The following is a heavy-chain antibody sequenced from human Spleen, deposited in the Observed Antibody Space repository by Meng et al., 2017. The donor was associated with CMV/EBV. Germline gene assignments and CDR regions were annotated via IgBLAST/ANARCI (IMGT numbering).Heavy chain of an antibody. V-gene: IGHV3-11*01. CDR3: ARLPTLLDY. Sequence: LTWAVYGGSFSGYYWSWIRQAPGKGLEWVSYISSSGSTIYYADSVKGRFTISRDNAKNSLYLQMNSLRAEDTAVYYCARLPTLLDYWGQGTLVTVSS. D-gene: IGHD2-15*01. J-gene: IGHJ4*02. CDR1: GGSFSGYY. CDR2: ISSSGSTI.